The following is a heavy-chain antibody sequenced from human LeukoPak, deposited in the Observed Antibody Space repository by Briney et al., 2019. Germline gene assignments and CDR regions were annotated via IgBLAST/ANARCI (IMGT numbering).Heavy chain of an antibody. CDR1: GGSFSGYY. J-gene: IGHJ4*02. CDR3: ARVKKTVLRYFDWLFLFDY. V-gene: IGHV4-34*01. Sequence: SETLPLTCAVYGGSFSGYYWSWIRQPPGKGLEWIGEINHSGSTNYNPSLKSRVTISVDTSKNQFSLKLSSVTAADTAVYYCARVKKTVLRYFDWLFLFDYWGQGTLVTVSS. CDR2: INHSGST. D-gene: IGHD3-9*01.